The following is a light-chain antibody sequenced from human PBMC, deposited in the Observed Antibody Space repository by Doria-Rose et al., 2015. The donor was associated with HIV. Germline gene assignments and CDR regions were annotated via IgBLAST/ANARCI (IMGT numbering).Light chain of an antibody. CDR3: HQYGTSRT. Sequence: TQSPGTLSLSPGERATLSCRASQSFSSTYLAWYQQKPGQAPSLLIYDGSTRATGIPDGFSASGSGTDSTLTINRLEPEDFALYYCHQYGTSRTFGQGTKVEI. CDR2: DGS. CDR1: QSFSSTY. V-gene: IGKV3-20*01. J-gene: IGKJ1*01.